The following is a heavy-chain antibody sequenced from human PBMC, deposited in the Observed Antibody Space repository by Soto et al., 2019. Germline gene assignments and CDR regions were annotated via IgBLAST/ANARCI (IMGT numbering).Heavy chain of an antibody. J-gene: IGHJ5*02. CDR3: ARERITMVRGVIMAWFDP. CDR1: GGSISSGGYY. CDR2: IYYSGST. D-gene: IGHD3-10*01. V-gene: IGHV4-31*03. Sequence: QVQLQESGPGLVKPSQTLSLTCTVSGGSISSGGYYWSWIRQHPGKGLEWIGYIYYSGSTYYNPSLKSRVTISVATSKNQFSLKLSSVTAADTAVYYCARERITMVRGVIMAWFDPWGQGTLVTVSS.